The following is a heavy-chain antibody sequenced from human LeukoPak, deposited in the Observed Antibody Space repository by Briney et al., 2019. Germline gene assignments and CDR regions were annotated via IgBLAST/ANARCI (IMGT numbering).Heavy chain of an antibody. V-gene: IGHV3-23*01. CDR2: ISGRDGST. D-gene: IGHD1-26*01. Sequence: PGGSLRLSCAASGFTVSNNYMSWVRQAPGKGLEWVSGISGRDGSTYYADSVKGRFTISRDNSKNTLYLQMNSLRAEDTAVYYCAKAGSIRFDYWGQGTLVTVSS. CDR3: AKAGSIRFDY. J-gene: IGHJ4*02. CDR1: GFTVSNNY.